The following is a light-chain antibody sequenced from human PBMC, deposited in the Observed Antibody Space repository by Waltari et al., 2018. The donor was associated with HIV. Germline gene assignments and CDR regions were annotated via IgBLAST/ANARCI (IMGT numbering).Light chain of an antibody. J-gene: IGLJ2*01. Sequence: VLTPPPSASGPPGHRVTMFCSGGSSNIGSNSFNWYQHLPETSPRLLIFRNEQRPAGVPDRFSASKSGTSASLAIGGLQAEDEADYYCAVWDDSLSEYVFGRGTKLTVL. CDR2: RNE. CDR3: AVWDDSLSEYV. V-gene: IGLV1-44*01. CDR1: SSNIGSNS.